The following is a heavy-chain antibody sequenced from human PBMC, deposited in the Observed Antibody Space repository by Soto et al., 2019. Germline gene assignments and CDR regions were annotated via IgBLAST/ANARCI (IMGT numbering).Heavy chain of an antibody. CDR2: IYWDDDK. Sequence: QITLKESGPTLVKPTRTLTLTCTFSGFSLSTSGVGVGWIRQPPGKALEWLAVIYWDDDKRYRPSLKSRLTITKDTSKNQVVLTMTNMDPVDTATYCCAHSQGGIVVAGRPFHIWGQGTMVTGSS. V-gene: IGHV2-5*02. CDR1: GFSLSTSGVG. D-gene: IGHD6-19*01. J-gene: IGHJ3*02. CDR3: AHSQGGIVVAGRPFHI.